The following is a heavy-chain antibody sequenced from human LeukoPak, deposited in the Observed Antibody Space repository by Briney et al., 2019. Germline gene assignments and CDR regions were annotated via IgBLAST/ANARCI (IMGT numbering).Heavy chain of an antibody. Sequence: GGSLRLPCAASGFPFTNSWMAWVRPAPGKGVEGVANIKEDGSTNHYVDSLKGRFTISRDNLKNSLFLQTNNLRADDTAVYYCTRDTDGSLDYWGQGILVTVAS. CDR2: IKEDGSTN. V-gene: IGHV3-7*01. CDR3: TRDTDGSLDY. CDR1: GFPFTNSW. D-gene: IGHD1-26*01. J-gene: IGHJ4*02.